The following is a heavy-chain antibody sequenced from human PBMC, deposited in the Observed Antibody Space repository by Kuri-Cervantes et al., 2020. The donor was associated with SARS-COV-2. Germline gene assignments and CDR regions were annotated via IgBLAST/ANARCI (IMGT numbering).Heavy chain of an antibody. J-gene: IGHJ6*03. CDR2: ISSSGSTI. CDR3: ARVEVVVVPAATHYYYYYMDV. Sequence: GESLKISCAASGFTFSDYYMSWIRQAPGKGLEWVSYISSSGSTIYYADSVKGRFTISRDNAKNSLYLQTNSLRAEDTAVYYCARVEVVVVPAATHYYYYYMDVWGKGTTVTVSS. CDR1: GFTFSDYY. V-gene: IGHV3-11*04. D-gene: IGHD2-2*01.